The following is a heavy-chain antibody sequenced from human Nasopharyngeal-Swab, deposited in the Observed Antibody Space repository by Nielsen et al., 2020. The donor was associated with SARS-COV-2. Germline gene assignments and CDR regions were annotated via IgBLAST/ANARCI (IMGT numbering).Heavy chain of an antibody. CDR3: ASHRSGYYNSGGPFDY. V-gene: IGHV1-18*04. Sequence: ASVKVSCKASGYTFASYGFDWVRQAPAQGREGMGWNSAYNGDTNYAQKFQDRVTMTTDASTGTAYMELRSLRSDDTAVYYCASHRSGYYNSGGPFDYWGQGTLVTVSS. CDR2: NSAYNGDT. J-gene: IGHJ4*02. D-gene: IGHD3-22*01. CDR1: GYTFASYG.